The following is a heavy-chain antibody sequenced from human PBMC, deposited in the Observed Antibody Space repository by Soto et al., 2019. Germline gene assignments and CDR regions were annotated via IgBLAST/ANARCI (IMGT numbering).Heavy chain of an antibody. CDR1: GASVTNYY. J-gene: IGHJ4*02. Sequence: QVQLHQSGPGLVKPSETLSLTCSVSGASVTNYYWSWIRQSPGKGLEWIGYISYGGTTNFNSSLKGRVTVSVDMSKTQSSLTLNSVTATDTAVYYCAMYYGHGQDYWGQGTLVTVSS. CDR2: ISYGGTT. CDR3: AMYYGHGQDY. V-gene: IGHV4-59*02. D-gene: IGHD3-10*01.